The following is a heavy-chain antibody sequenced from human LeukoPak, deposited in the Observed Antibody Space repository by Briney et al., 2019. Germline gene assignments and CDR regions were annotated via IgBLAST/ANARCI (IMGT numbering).Heavy chain of an antibody. CDR1: GFTFSDYN. CDR2: ISRSGSTK. Sequence: GGSLRLSCAASGFTFSDYNMRWIRQAPGKGLEWVSSISRSGSTKYYADSVKGRFTISRDNSKSTLFLQMNSLRAEDTAVYYCAKISSGWYRIHYFDYWGQGTLVTVSS. V-gene: IGHV3-11*01. J-gene: IGHJ4*02. D-gene: IGHD6-19*01. CDR3: AKISSGWYRIHYFDY.